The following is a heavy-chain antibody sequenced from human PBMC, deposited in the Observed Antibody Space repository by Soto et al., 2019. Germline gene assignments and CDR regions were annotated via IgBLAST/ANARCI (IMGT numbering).Heavy chain of an antibody. CDR3: ARSVEAIVVVPAAIKGSYYYYMDV. Sequence: QVQLVQSGAEVKKPGASVKVSCKASGYTFTSYDINWVRQATGQGLEWMGWMNPNSGNTGYAQKFQGRVTMTRNTTTITAYMELISLISYDDAVYYCARSVEAIVVVPAAIKGSYYYYMDVWGKGTTVTVSS. CDR1: GYTFTSYD. CDR2: MNPNSGNT. J-gene: IGHJ6*03. D-gene: IGHD2-2*01. V-gene: IGHV1-8*01.